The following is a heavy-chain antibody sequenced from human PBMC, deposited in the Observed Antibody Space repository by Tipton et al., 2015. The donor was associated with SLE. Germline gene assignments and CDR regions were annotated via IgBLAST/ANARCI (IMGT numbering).Heavy chain of an antibody. CDR1: GGSISSYY. CDR3: ATGGREYYFDY. V-gene: IGHV4-59*01. J-gene: IGHJ4*02. Sequence: LRLSCTVSGGSISSYYWSWIRQPPGKGLEWIGYIYYSGSTNYNPSLKSRVTISVDTSKNQFSLKLSSVTAADTAVYYCATGGREYYFDYWGQGTLVTVSS. CDR2: IYYSGST. D-gene: IGHD3-10*01.